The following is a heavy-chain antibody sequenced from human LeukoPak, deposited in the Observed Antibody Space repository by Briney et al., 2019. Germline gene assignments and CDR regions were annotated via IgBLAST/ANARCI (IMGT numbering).Heavy chain of an antibody. Sequence: PGGSLRLSCAASGFTFSSFWMHWVGQAPGKGLVWVSRVNDDGSTTSYADSVKGRFTISRDNAKNTLYLQTNSLRAEDTAVYYCVRHNAARAFDIWGQGTVVIVSS. CDR1: GFTFSSFW. CDR2: VNDDGSTT. V-gene: IGHV3-74*01. J-gene: IGHJ3*02. CDR3: VRHNAARAFDI. D-gene: IGHD1-1*01.